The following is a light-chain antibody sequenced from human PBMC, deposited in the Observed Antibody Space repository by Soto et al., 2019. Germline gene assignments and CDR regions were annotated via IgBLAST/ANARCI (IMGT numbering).Light chain of an antibody. CDR1: QSIGTW. J-gene: IGKJ1*01. CDR2: KAS. CDR3: KQYNSYSWT. V-gene: IGKV1-5*03. Sequence: DIQMTQSPSTLSASVGDRVIITCRASQSIGTWLAWYQQKPGKAPKVLIYKASSLESGVPSRFSGSGSATEFTLTIRSLQPDDFATYYCKQYNSYSWTFGQGTKVDIK.